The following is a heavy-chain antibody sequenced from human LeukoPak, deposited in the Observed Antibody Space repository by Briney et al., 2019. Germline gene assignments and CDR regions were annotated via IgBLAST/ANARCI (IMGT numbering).Heavy chain of an antibody. J-gene: IGHJ5*02. CDR1: GGSFSGYY. Sequence: SSETLSLTCAVYGGSFSGYYWSWIRQPPGKGLEWIGEINHSGSTNYNPSLKSRVTISVDTSKNQFSLKPSSVTAADTAVYYCARGLGRWLQLLGNWFDPWGQGTLVTVSS. V-gene: IGHV4-34*01. D-gene: IGHD5-12*01. CDR3: ARGLGRWLQLLGNWFDP. CDR2: INHSGST.